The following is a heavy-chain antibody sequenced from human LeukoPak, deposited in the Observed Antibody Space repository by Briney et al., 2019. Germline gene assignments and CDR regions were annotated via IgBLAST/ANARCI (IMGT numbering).Heavy chain of an antibody. V-gene: IGHV4-39*07. CDR1: GGSISSSSYY. J-gene: IGHJ6*03. CDR2: IYYSGST. CDR3: ARDPQLPGDAILYYYYYMDV. D-gene: IGHD2-8*01. Sequence: EASETLSLTCAVSGGSISSSSYYWGWIRQPPGKGLEWIGSIYYSGSTYYNPSLKSRVTISVDTSKNQFSLKLSSVTAADTAVYYCARDPQLPGDAILYYYYYMDVWGKGTTVTVSS.